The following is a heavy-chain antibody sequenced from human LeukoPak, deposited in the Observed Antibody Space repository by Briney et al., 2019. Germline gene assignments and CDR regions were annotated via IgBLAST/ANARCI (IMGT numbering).Heavy chain of an antibody. CDR1: GFSINSDDY. V-gene: IGHV4-38-2*02. CDR3: AREHYYGSGSFYMGGWFNP. CDR2: IYHGGNT. D-gene: IGHD3-10*01. Sequence: SETLSLTCSVSGFSINSDDYWAWIRQPPGKGLECIGSIYHGGNTYYNPSLKSRVTMSIDTSKNQFSLKLKSVTAADTAIYYCAREHYYGSGSFYMGGWFNPWGQGTLVTVSS. J-gene: IGHJ5*02.